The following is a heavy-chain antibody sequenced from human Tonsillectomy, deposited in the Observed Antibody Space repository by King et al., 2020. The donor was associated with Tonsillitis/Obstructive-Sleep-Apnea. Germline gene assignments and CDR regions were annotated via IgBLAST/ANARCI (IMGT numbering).Heavy chain of an antibody. CDR3: LREGYCSSPSCYLDWCFDL. D-gene: IGHD2-2*01. CDR1: GFTFSRSD. V-gene: IGHV3-13*04. CDR2: IGSGGDT. Sequence: VQLVESGGTLVQPGGSLRLSCAASGFTFSRSDMHWVRQPPGKGLEWVSAIGSGGDTYYPDSVKGRFTISRENGKNSLYLQMNSLRAEDTAVYYWLREGYCSSPSCYLDWCFDLWGRGTLVTVSS. J-gene: IGHJ2*01.